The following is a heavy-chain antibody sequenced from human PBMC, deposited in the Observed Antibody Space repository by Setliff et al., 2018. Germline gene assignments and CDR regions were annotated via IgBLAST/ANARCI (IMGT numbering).Heavy chain of an antibody. CDR3: ARSPPNRGVGQGHHMDV. V-gene: IGHV1-18*01. J-gene: IGHJ6*03. Sequence: ASVKVSCKASGYIFNTFGISWLRRAPGQGLEWIGWISPYNGDTKYAQNLQGRATLTIDTSTSTAYVEVRSLRSDDTAVYYCARSPPNRGVGQGHHMDVWGKGTTVTVSS. CDR1: GYIFNTFG. D-gene: IGHD1-26*01. CDR2: ISPYNGDT.